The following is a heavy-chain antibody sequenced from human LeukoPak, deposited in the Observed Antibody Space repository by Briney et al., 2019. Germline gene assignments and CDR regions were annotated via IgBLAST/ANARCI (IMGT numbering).Heavy chain of an antibody. D-gene: IGHD6-6*01. Sequence: PSQTLSLTCTVSGGSISSGGYYWSWIRQPPGKGLEWIGRIYTSGSTNYNPSLKSRVTMSVDTSKNQFSLKLSSVTAADTAVYYCARDLYSSSPFDIWGQGTMVTVSS. CDR3: ARDLYSSSPFDI. CDR2: IYTSGST. V-gene: IGHV4-61*02. J-gene: IGHJ3*02. CDR1: GGSISSGGYY.